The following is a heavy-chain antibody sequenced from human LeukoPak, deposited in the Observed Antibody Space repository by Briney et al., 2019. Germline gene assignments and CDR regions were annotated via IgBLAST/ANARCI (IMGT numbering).Heavy chain of an antibody. Sequence: GGSLRLSCAASGFTFSSYGMHWVRQAPGKGLERVAVISYDGSNKYYADSVKGRFTISRDNSKNTLYLQMNSLRAEDTAVYYCAKDLGRGSYYVDYFDYWGQGTLVTVSS. J-gene: IGHJ4*02. CDR1: GFTFSSYG. CDR3: AKDLGRGSYYVDYFDY. V-gene: IGHV3-30*18. CDR2: ISYDGSNK. D-gene: IGHD1-26*01.